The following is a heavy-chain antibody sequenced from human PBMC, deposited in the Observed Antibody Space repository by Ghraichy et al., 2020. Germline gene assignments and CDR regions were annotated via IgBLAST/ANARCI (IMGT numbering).Heavy chain of an antibody. J-gene: IGHJ4*02. D-gene: IGHD4-23*01. CDR3: AREGVDYGGNPVVSEDH. CDR1: GYTFTSYG. CDR2: ISAYNGNT. Sequence: ASVKVSCKPSGYTFTSYGISWVRQAPGQGLEWMGWISAYNGNTKYAQKFQDRVTMTTDTSTSTAYMELRSLRSDDTAVYYCAREGVDYGGNPVVSEDHWGQGTLVTVSS. V-gene: IGHV1-18*01.